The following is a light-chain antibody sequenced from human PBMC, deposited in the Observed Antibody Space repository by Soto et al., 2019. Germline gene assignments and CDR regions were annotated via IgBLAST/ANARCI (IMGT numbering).Light chain of an antibody. J-gene: IGLJ1*01. V-gene: IGLV2-8*01. CDR1: SGDVGGYNY. CDR2: EVS. Sequence: QSALTQPPSASGSPGQSVTISCTGTSGDVGGYNYVSWYPQHPGKAPKLMIYEVSKRPSGVPDRFSGSKSDNTAYLTVSGLQAEDEADYYCISYAGSDNFVFGTGTKVTVL. CDR3: ISYAGSDNFV.